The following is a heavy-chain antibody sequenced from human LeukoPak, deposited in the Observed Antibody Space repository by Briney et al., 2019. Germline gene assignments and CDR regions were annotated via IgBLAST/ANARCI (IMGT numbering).Heavy chain of an antibody. Sequence: GGSLRLSCAASGFTFSSYEVNWVRQAPGKGLEWVSYISSSGTTIYYADSVRGRFTTPRDNAKNSLYLQMNSLRAEDTAVYYCARDEGLPYYFDYWGQGALVTVSS. CDR3: ARDEGLPYYFDY. J-gene: IGHJ4*02. CDR1: GFTFSSYE. CDR2: ISSSGTTI. V-gene: IGHV3-48*03.